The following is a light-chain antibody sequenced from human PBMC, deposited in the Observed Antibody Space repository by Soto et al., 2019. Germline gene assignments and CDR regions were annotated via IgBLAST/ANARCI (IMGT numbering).Light chain of an antibody. CDR1: SSNIGSNT. J-gene: IGLJ2*01. V-gene: IGLV1-44*01. CDR2: SND. CDR3: AAWDDSLYGVV. Sequence: QSVLTQPPSASGTPGQRVTISSSGRSSNIGSNTVNWYQQLPGTAPKLLIYSNDQRPSGVPDRFSGSKSGTSASLAISGLQTEDEAYYYCAAWDDSLYGVVFGGGTKLTAL.